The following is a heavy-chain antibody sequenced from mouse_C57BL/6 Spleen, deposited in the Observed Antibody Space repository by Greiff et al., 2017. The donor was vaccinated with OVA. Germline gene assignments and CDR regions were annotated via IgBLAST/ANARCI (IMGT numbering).Heavy chain of an antibody. CDR2: IDPSDSET. D-gene: IGHD6-1*01. CDR3: ARGQLTSYWYFDV. V-gene: IGHV1-52*01. J-gene: IGHJ1*03. Sequence: QVQLQQPGAELVRPGSSVKLSCKASGYTFTSYWMHWVKQRPIQGLEWIGNIDPSDSETHYNQKFKDKATLTVDKSSSTAYMQLSSLTSEDSAVYYCARGQLTSYWYFDVWGTGTTVTVSS. CDR1: GYTFTSYW.